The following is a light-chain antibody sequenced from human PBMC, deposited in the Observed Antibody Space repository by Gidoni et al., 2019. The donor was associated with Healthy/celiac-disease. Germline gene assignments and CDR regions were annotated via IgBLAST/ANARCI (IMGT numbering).Light chain of an antibody. CDR1: QSVSSH. Sequence: ELVLTQSPATLSLSPGERATLSCRASQSVSSHLAWYQQRPSQAPRLLIYDASNKATGIPARFSGSGSGTDFTLTISSLEPEDFAVYYCQQRSNWPPLTFGGGTKVEIK. CDR3: QQRSNWPPLT. V-gene: IGKV3-11*01. CDR2: DAS. J-gene: IGKJ4*01.